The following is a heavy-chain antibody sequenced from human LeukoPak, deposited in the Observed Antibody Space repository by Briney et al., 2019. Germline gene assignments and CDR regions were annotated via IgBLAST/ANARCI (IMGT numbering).Heavy chain of an antibody. D-gene: IGHD5-18*01. Sequence: GASVKVSCKASGYTFTSYDINWVRQATGQGLEWMGWMNPNSGNTGYAQKFQGRVTMTRNTSISTAYMELSSLRSEDTAVYYCARGGRNTAMVTGWYYYYYMDVWGKGTTVTISS. CDR3: ARGGRNTAMVTGWYYYYYMDV. CDR1: GYTFTSYD. CDR2: MNPNSGNT. V-gene: IGHV1-8*01. J-gene: IGHJ6*03.